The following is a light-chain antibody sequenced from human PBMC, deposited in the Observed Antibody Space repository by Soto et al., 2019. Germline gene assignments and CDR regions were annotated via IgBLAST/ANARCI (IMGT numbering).Light chain of an antibody. J-gene: IGKJ1*01. Sequence: AIRRTASHQSHSASTIASVTITCRARQGISSYFAWYQQKPGKAPKALIYAASSLESGAPSRFSGSGSGKEFTLTISSLQPDYFATYCCQQDDCYGWRFGQGTKVEI. CDR3: QQDDCYGWR. V-gene: IGKV1-8*01. CDR2: AAS. CDR1: QGISSY.